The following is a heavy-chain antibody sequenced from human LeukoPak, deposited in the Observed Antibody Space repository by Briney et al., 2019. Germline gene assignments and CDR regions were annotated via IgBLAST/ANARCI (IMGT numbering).Heavy chain of an antibody. CDR3: ARTEYSSGWYGPDYCYGMDV. V-gene: IGHV3-11*01. Sequence: GGSLRLSCAASGFTFSDYYMSWIRQAPGKGLEWVSYIRSSGSTIYYADSVKGRFTISRDNAKNSLYLQMNSLRAEDTAVYYCARTEYSSGWYGPDYCYGMDVWGQGTTVTVSS. J-gene: IGHJ6*02. CDR1: GFTFSDYY. CDR2: IRSSGSTI. D-gene: IGHD6-19*01.